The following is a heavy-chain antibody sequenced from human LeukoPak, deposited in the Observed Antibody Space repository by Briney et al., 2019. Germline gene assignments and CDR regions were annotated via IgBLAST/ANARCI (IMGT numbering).Heavy chain of an antibody. V-gene: IGHV3-33*01. CDR1: GFTFSSYG. D-gene: IGHD1-1*01. Sequence: HSGRSLRLSCAASGFTFSSYGMHWVRQAPGKGLEWVAVIWYDGSNKYYADSVKGRFTISRDNSKNTLYLQMNSLRAEDTAVYYCARYDVVLDAFDIWGQGTMVTVSS. CDR3: ARYDVVLDAFDI. J-gene: IGHJ3*02. CDR2: IWYDGSNK.